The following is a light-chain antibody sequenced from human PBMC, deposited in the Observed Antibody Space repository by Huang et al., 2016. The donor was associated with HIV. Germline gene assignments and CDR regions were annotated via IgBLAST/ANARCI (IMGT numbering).Light chain of an antibody. Sequence: ETVMTQSPATLSASHGERVTVSCRISHSVSDWLAWYQHKPGQAPMLLIYGASTSSTGIPVRFSGAGSGTDFTLTIASLQSEDSADYYCHQYSNWRVTCGPGTKVDIK. CDR1: HSVSDW. V-gene: IGKV3-15*01. CDR2: GAS. CDR3: HQYSNWRVT. J-gene: IGKJ3*01.